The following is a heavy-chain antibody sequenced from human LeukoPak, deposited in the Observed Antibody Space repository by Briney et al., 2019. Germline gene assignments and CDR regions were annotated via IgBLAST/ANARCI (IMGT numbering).Heavy chain of an antibody. D-gene: IGHD6-13*01. CDR2: IYTSGST. CDR3: ARLSIAAAGVYYYYYMDV. Sequence: SETLSLTCTVSGGSISSYYWSWIRQPPGKGLEWIGYIYTSGSTNYNPSLKSRVTLSVDTSKNQFSLKLSSVTAADTAVYYCARLSIAAAGVYYYYYMDVWGKGTTVTVSS. V-gene: IGHV4-4*09. CDR1: GGSISSYY. J-gene: IGHJ6*03.